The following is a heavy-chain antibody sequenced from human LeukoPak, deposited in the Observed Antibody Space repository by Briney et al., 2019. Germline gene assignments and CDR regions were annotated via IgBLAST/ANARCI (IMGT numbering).Heavy chain of an antibody. CDR2: INSGNGNT. D-gene: IGHD2-15*01. CDR3: AREWLSSGDSHYSH. V-gene: IGHV1-3*01. Sequence: ASVKVSCKASGYTFTNYAIHWVRQAPGQRLEWMGWINSGNGNTKYSQELQGRVAINRDTSATTAYMELSSLRSDDTALYYCAREWLSSGDSHYSHWGQGTLVSVS. CDR1: GYTFTNYA. J-gene: IGHJ4*02.